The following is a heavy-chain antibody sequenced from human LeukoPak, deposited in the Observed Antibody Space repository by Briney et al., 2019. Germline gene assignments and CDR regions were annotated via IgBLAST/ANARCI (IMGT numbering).Heavy chain of an antibody. CDR3: ARADDTGYDSSGYLDY. CDR2: ISSSGSTI. Sequence: GGSLRLSCAASGFTFSSYEMNWVRQAPGKGLEWVSYISSSGSTIYYADSVKGRFTISRDNAKNSLYLQMNSLRAEDTAVYYCARADDTGYDSSGYLDYWGQGTLVTVSS. V-gene: IGHV3-48*03. J-gene: IGHJ4*02. CDR1: GFTFSSYE. D-gene: IGHD3-22*01.